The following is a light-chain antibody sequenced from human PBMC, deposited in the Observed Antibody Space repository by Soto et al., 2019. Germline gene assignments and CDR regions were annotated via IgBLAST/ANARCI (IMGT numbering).Light chain of an antibody. J-gene: IGKJ1*01. CDR3: QQYNSWPEK. Sequence: EIVVTQSPATLSVSPGERATLSCRASQSVSSNLAWYQQKPGQAPRLLIYGASTRATGIPARFSGSGSGTEFTLTISSLQSEDFAVYYCQQYNSWPEKFGQGTKVDIK. V-gene: IGKV3-15*01. CDR1: QSVSSN. CDR2: GAS.